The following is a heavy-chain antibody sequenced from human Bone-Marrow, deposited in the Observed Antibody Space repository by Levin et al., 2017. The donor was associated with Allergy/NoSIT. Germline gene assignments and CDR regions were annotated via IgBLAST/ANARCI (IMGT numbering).Heavy chain of an antibody. CDR1: GFTFDHYA. CDR3: VKDRDIVATIGDF. Sequence: PGGSLRLSCAASGFTFDHYAMSWVRQAPGKGLEWVSSISGNGGSTYYADSVKGRFTMFRDNSKNTMYLQMNGLRAADTAVYYCVKDRDIVATIGDFWGHGTLVTVSS. J-gene: IGHJ4*01. D-gene: IGHD5-12*01. V-gene: IGHV3-23*01. CDR2: ISGNGGST.